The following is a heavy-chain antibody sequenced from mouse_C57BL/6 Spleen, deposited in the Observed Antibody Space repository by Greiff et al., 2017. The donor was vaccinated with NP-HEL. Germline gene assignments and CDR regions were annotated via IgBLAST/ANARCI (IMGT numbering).Heavy chain of an antibody. CDR2: ISDGGSYT. Sequence: EVQLVESGGGLVKPGGSLKLSCAASGFTFSSYAMSWVRQTPEKRLEWVATISDGGSYTYYPDNVKGRFTISRDNAKNNLYLQMSHLKSEDTAMYYCAREEGDFDYWGQGTTLTVSS. CDR1: GFTFSSYA. J-gene: IGHJ2*01. CDR3: AREEGDFDY. V-gene: IGHV5-4*01.